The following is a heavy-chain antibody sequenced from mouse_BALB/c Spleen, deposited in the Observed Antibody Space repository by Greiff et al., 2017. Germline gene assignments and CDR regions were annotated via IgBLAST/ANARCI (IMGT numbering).Heavy chain of an antibody. CDR1: GFNIKDTY. V-gene: IGHV14-3*02. CDR3: AQTGTGAMDY. Sequence: EVQLHQSGAELVKPGASVKLSCTASGFNIKDTYMHWVKQRPEQGLEWIGRIDPANGNTKYDPKFQGKATITADTSSNTAYLQLSSLTSEDTAVYYCAQTGTGAMDYWGQGTSVTVAS. CDR2: IDPANGNT. D-gene: IGHD4-1*01. J-gene: IGHJ4*01.